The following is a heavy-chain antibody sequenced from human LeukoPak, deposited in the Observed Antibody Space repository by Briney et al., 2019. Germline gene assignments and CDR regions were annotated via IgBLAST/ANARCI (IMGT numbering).Heavy chain of an antibody. Sequence: GGSLRLFCAASGFTFTDYYMSWIRQAPGKGLEWVSFIYSDNTHYSDSVKGRFTISRDNSKNTLYLQMNSLRAEDTAVYYCARRAGAYSHPYDYWGQGTLVTVSS. CDR1: GFTFTDYY. J-gene: IGHJ4*02. V-gene: IGHV3-53*01. CDR2: IYSDNT. CDR3: ARRAGAYSHPYDY. D-gene: IGHD4/OR15-4a*01.